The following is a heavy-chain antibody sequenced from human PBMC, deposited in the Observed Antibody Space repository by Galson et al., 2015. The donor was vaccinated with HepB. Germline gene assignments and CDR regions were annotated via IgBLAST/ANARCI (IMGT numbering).Heavy chain of an antibody. J-gene: IGHJ4*02. CDR2: IYYSGST. Sequence: SETLSLTCTVSGGSISSYYWSWIRQPPGKGLEWIGYIYYSGSTNYNPSLKSRVTISVDTSKNQFSLKLSSVTAADTAVYYCARHGNWNDWFDYWGQGTLVTVSS. CDR3: ARHGNWNDWFDY. V-gene: IGHV4-59*08. CDR1: GGSISSYY. D-gene: IGHD1-1*01.